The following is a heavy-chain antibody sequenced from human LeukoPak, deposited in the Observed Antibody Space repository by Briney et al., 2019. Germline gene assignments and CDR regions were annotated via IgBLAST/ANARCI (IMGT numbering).Heavy chain of an antibody. J-gene: IGHJ4*02. D-gene: IGHD2-15*01. CDR2: ISGSGGNT. Sequence: GGSLRLSCAASGFTFSRNGMTWVRQAPGKGLEWVSAISGSGGNTYYADSVKGRFTISRDNSKNTLYLQMNSLRAEDTAVYYCAKRAYSDVWGQGTLVTVSS. CDR1: GFTFSRNG. V-gene: IGHV3-23*01. CDR3: AKRAYSDV.